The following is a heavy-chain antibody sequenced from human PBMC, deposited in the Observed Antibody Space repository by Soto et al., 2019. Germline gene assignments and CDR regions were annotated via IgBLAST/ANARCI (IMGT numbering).Heavy chain of an antibody. J-gene: IGHJ5*02. D-gene: IGHD2-15*01. V-gene: IGHV4-59*01. CDR3: AREGYPDNWFDP. CDR2: IYYSGST. Sequence: SETQSLTCTVSGGSISSYYWSWIRQPPGKGLEWIGYIYYSGSTNYNPSLKSRVTISVDTSKNQFSLKLSSVTAADTAVYYCAREGYPDNWFDPWGQGTLVTVSS. CDR1: GGSISSYY.